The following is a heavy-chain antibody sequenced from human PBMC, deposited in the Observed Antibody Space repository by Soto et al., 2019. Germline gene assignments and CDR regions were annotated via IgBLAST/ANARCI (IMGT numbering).Heavy chain of an antibody. CDR2: IYYSGST. J-gene: IGHJ4*02. CDR1: GGSISSSSYY. D-gene: IGHD3-10*01. CDR3: AHAGGSGSPNFDY. V-gene: IGHV4-39*07. Sequence: PSETLSLTCTVSGGSISSSSYYWGWIRQPPGKGLEWIGSIYYSGSTYYNPSLKSRVTISVDTSKNQFSLKLSSVTAADTAVYYCAHAGGSGSPNFDYWGQGTLVTVSS.